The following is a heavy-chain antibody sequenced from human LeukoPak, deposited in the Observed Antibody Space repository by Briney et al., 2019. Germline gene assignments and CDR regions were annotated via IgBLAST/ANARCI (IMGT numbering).Heavy chain of an antibody. CDR3: ARAYGSGSYYAH. J-gene: IGHJ4*02. Sequence: EASVKVSCKASGYTFTGYYMHWVRQAPGQGLEWMGWINPNSGGTNYAQKFQGRVTMTRDTSISTAYMELGRLRSDDTAVYYCARAYGSGSYYAHWGQGTLVTVSS. CDR1: GYTFTGYY. CDR2: INPNSGGT. V-gene: IGHV1-2*02. D-gene: IGHD3-10*01.